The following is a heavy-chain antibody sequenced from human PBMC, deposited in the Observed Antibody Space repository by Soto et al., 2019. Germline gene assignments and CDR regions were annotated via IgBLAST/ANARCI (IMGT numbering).Heavy chain of an antibody. J-gene: IGHJ4*02. CDR1: GVTFSSYA. CDR3: ARLLGSSGYPWLDDY. CDR2: IIPIFGTA. Sequence: SVKVSCKASGVTFSSYAISWVRQAPGQGLEWMGGIIPIFGTANYAQKFQGRVTITADESTSTAYMELSSLRSEDTAVYYCARLLGSSGYPWLDDYWGQGTLVTVSS. V-gene: IGHV1-69*13. D-gene: IGHD3-22*01.